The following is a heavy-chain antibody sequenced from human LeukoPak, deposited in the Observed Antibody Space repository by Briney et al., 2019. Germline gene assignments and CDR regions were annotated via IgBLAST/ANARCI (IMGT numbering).Heavy chain of an antibody. CDR1: GFTFSSYA. CDR3: VLNYGSGSYYLPL. J-gene: IGHJ4*02. Sequence: GGSLRLSCAASGFTFSSYAMSWVRQAPGKGLEWVSAISGSGGSTYYADSVKGRFTISRDNSKNTLYLQMNSLRVEDTAVYYCVLNYGSGSYYLPLWGQGTLVTVSS. D-gene: IGHD3-10*01. V-gene: IGHV3-23*01. CDR2: ISGSGGST.